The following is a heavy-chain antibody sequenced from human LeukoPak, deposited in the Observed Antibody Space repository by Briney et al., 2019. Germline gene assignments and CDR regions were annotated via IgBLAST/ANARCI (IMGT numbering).Heavy chain of an antibody. D-gene: IGHD3-22*01. CDR2: IHPRGGET. Sequence: ASLKVSCKASGYSFTAFYIHWVRQAPGQGLEWMGWIHPRGGETNYVYKLRGRVTLTRDTSIRTTYMDLGSLGSDDTAVYYCARDFHDSSGPPRNFQHWGQGTLVTVSS. J-gene: IGHJ1*01. CDR1: GYSFTAFY. V-gene: IGHV1-2*02. CDR3: ARDFHDSSGPPRNFQH.